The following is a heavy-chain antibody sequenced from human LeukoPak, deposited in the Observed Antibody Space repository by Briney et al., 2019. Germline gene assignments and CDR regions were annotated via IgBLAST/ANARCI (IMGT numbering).Heavy chain of an antibody. CDR2: INPNSGGT. J-gene: IGHJ6*03. Sequence: ASVKVSCKASGYTFTGYYMHWVRQAPGQGLEWMGWINPNSGGTNYAQKFQGRVTMTRDTSISTAYMELSSLRSEDTAVYYCARVDGNYYYYMDVWGKGTAVTISS. V-gene: IGHV1-2*02. CDR1: GYTFTGYY. D-gene: IGHD4-23*01. CDR3: ARVDGNYYYYMDV.